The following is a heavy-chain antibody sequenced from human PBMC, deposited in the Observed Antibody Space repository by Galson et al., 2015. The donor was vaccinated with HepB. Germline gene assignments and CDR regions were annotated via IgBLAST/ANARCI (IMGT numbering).Heavy chain of an antibody. J-gene: IGHJ4*02. CDR1: GFTFSSYG. CDR3: ARGGYWEVRGVPPFDY. CDR2: IWYHGSNK. V-gene: IGHV3-33*01. Sequence: LRLSCAASGFTFSSYGMHWVRQAPGKGLEWVAVIWYHGSNKYYADSVKGRFTISRDNSKNTLYLQMNSLRAEDTAVYYCARGGYWEVRGVPPFDYWGQGTLVTVSS. D-gene: IGHD3-10*01.